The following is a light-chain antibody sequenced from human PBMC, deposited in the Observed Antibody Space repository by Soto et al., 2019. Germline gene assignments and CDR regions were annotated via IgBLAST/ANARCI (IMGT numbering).Light chain of an antibody. CDR2: DAS. J-gene: IGKJ3*01. Sequence: EIVLTQSPATLSLSPGERATLSCRASQSVSSYLAWYQQKPGQAPRLLLYDASNRATGSPARFSGSGSGTDFPLTNSRLEPEDFAVYYGQHRCNWPAFGPGTKVDIK. V-gene: IGKV3-11*01. CDR1: QSVSSY. CDR3: QHRCNWPA.